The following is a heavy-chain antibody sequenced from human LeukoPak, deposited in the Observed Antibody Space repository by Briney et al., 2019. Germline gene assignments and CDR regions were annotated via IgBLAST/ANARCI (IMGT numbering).Heavy chain of an antibody. D-gene: IGHD3-9*01. V-gene: IGHV1-2*02. Sequence: GASVKVSCKTSGYTFTVKFLHWLRQAPGQGLEGRGGIDPKSGGPVYGQNFRGRVTVTRDTSVSTAHMELSRLRSDDTAVYFCALENCYVDTGCSKSFDYWGQGTLVTVSS. CDR1: GYTFTVKF. CDR3: ALENCYVDTGCSKSFDY. J-gene: IGHJ4*02. CDR2: IDPKSGGP.